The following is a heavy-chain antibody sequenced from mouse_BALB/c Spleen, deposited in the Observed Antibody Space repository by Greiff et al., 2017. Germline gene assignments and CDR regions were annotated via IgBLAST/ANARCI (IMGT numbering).Heavy chain of an antibody. Sequence: SGGGLVKLGGSLKLSCAASGFTFSSYYMSWVRQTPEKRLELVAAINSNGGSTYYPDTVKGRFTISRDNAKNTLYLQMSSLKSEDTALYYCARRGDVGAWFAYWGQGTLVTVSA. CDR2: INSNGGST. CDR1: GFTFSSYY. J-gene: IGHJ3*01. V-gene: IGHV5-6-2*01. CDR3: ARRGDVGAWFAY. D-gene: IGHD3-3*01.